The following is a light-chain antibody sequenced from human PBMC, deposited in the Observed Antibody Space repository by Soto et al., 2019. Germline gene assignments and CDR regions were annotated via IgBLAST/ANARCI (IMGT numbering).Light chain of an antibody. CDR3: QQYYSYPRLT. CDR1: QSISSW. Sequence: DIQMTQSPSTLSASVGDRVTITCRASQSISSWLAWYQQKPGKAPKLLIYDASSLESGVPSRFSGSGSGTDFTLTISCLQSEDFATYYCQQYYSYPRLTFGGGTKVDNK. V-gene: IGKV1-5*01. CDR2: DAS. J-gene: IGKJ4*01.